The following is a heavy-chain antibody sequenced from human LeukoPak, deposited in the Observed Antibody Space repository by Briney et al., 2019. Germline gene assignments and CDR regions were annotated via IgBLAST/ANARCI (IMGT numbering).Heavy chain of an antibody. D-gene: IGHD3-22*01. CDR3: VKDFWPARDGGGYYSPFEY. CDR1: GLTFSAYS. J-gene: IGHJ4*02. Sequence: PGGSLRLSCAASGLTFSAYSMSWVRQAPGKGLEWVSGISANGDTTYYVDSVRGRFTISRDNSKNSVFLQMNSLRDADTAVYYCVKDFWPARDGGGYYSPFEYWGEGTLVTVSS. CDR2: ISANGDTT. V-gene: IGHV3-23*01.